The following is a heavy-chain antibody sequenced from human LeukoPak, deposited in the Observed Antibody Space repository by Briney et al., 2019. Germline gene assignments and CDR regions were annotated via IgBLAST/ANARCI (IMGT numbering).Heavy chain of an antibody. Sequence: SETLSLTRTVSGGSISSYYWSWIRQPPGQGLEWIGYIYYSGSTNYNPSLKSRVTISVDTSKNQFSLKLSSVTAADTAVYYCARWSPARPGVYYFDYWGQGTLVSVSS. D-gene: IGHD6-6*01. J-gene: IGHJ4*02. V-gene: IGHV4-59*01. CDR3: ARWSPARPGVYYFDY. CDR2: IYYSGST. CDR1: GGSISSYY.